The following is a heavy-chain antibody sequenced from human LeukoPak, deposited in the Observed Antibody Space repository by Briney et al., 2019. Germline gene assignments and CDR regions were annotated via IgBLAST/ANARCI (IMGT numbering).Heavy chain of an antibody. CDR2: IKQDGNEK. D-gene: IGHD3-16*01. J-gene: IGHJ6*04. CDR3: ARALGDYGMDV. CDR1: GFTFSSYW. Sequence: PGGSLRLSCAASGFTFSSYWMSWVRQAPGKGLEWVANIKQDGNEKYYADSVKGRFTISRDNAKNSLYLQMNSLRAEDTAVYYCARALGDYGMDVWGKGTTVTISS. V-gene: IGHV3-7*01.